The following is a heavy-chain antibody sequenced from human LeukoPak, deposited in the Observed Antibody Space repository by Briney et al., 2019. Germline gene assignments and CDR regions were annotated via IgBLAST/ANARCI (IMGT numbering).Heavy chain of an antibody. CDR2: ISYDGSNK. CDR3: ARGSGSYYGLYAFDI. J-gene: IGHJ3*02. Sequence: GGSLRLSCAASGFTFSSYAMHWVRQAPGKWLEWVAVISYDGSNKYYADSVKGRFTISRDNSKNTLYLQMNSLRAEDTAVYYCARGSGSYYGLYAFDIWGQGTMVTVSS. V-gene: IGHV3-30*04. CDR1: GFTFSSYA. D-gene: IGHD1-26*01.